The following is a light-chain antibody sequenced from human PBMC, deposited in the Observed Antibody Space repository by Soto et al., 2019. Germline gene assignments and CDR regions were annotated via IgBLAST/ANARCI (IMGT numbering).Light chain of an antibody. Sequence: QSALTQPASVSGSPGQSITISCTGTSSDVGSYNLVSWYQQRPGEAPKLMIYEGSKRPSGVSNRFSGSKSGNTASLTISGLQAEDEAYYYCRSYAGSGTFVFGTGTKVTVL. CDR1: SSDVGSYNL. CDR3: RSYAGSGTFV. CDR2: EGS. J-gene: IGLJ1*01. V-gene: IGLV2-23*01.